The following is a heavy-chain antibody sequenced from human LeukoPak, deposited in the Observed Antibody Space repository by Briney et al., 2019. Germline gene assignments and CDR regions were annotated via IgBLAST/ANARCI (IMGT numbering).Heavy chain of an antibody. CDR3: AKEPYSSSWYFDY. J-gene: IGHJ4*02. CDR1: GFTFSSYG. CDR2: ISYDGSNK. Sequence: TGGSLRLSCAASGFTFSSYGMHWVRQAPGKGLEWVAVISYDGSNKYYADSVKGQFTISRDNSKNTLYLQVNSLRAEDTAVYYCAKEPYSSSWYFDYRGQGTLVTVSS. V-gene: IGHV3-30*18. D-gene: IGHD6-13*01.